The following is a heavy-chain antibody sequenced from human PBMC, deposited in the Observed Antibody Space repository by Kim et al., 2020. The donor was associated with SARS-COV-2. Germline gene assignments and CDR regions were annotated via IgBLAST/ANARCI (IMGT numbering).Heavy chain of an antibody. V-gene: IGHV3-15*01. Sequence: YAAPVKGRFTISRDDSKNTLYLQMNSLKTEDTAVYYCTTDRITMVRDRTPWGQGTLVTVSS. J-gene: IGHJ5*02. CDR3: TTDRITMVRDRTP. D-gene: IGHD3-10*01.